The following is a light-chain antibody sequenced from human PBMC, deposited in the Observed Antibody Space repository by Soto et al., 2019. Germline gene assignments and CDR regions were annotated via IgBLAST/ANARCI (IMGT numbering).Light chain of an antibody. CDR2: GAS. J-gene: IGKJ4*01. V-gene: IGKV3-15*01. Sequence: ETVMTQSPATLSVSPGERATLSCRASQSIGNYLAWYQQKPGQAPRLLISGASTRATGIPARFSGSGSGTEFTLTISSLQSEDIAVYYCQQFSSYPLTFGGGTKVEIK. CDR1: QSIGNY. CDR3: QQFSSYPLT.